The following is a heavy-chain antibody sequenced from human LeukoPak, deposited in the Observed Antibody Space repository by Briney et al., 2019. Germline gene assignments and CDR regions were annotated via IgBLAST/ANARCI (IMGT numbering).Heavy chain of an antibody. CDR1: GFTFSDYY. D-gene: IGHD1-14*01. V-gene: IGHV3-11*05. Sequence: GGSLRLSCAASGFTFSDYYMTWIRQAPGTGLEWVSHITRSSTYTNYADSVKGRFTISRDNAKNSLYLQMNSLRAEDTAVYYCARDIALTTGCMDVWGQGTTVTVSS. J-gene: IGHJ6*02. CDR3: ARDIALTTGCMDV. CDR2: ITRSSTYT.